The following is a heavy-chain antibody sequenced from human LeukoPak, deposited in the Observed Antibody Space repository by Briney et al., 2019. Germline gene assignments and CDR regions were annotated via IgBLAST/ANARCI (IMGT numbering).Heavy chain of an antibody. V-gene: IGHV3-74*01. Sequence: GGSLRLSCAASVFTFSSYWMHWVRHAPGKGLVWVSRINSDGSSTTYADSVKGRFTISRDNAKNTLYLQMNSLRAEDTAVYYCARGYDSSGYYRRLDYWGQGTLVTVSS. J-gene: IGHJ4*02. CDR3: ARGYDSSGYYRRLDY. CDR2: INSDGSST. D-gene: IGHD3-22*01. CDR1: VFTFSSYW.